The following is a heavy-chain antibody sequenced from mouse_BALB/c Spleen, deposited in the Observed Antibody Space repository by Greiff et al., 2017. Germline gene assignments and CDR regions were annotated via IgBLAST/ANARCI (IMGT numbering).Heavy chain of an antibody. CDR1: GFTFSSFG. CDR2: ISSGSSTI. Sequence: DVKLVESGGGLVQPGGSRKLSCAASGFTFSSFGMHWVRQAPEKGLEWVAYISSGSSTIYYADTVKGRFTISRDNPKNTLFLQMTSLRSEDTAMYYCARPYGNYYAMDYWGQGTSVTVSS. D-gene: IGHD2-10*02. CDR3: ARPYGNYYAMDY. J-gene: IGHJ4*01. V-gene: IGHV5-17*02.